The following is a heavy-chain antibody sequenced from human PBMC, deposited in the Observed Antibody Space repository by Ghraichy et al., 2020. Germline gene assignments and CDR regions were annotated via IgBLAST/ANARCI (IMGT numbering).Heavy chain of an antibody. V-gene: IGHV4-34*01. J-gene: IGHJ5*01. D-gene: IGHD3-10*01. CDR3: ARHPGRRQYFFDS. Sequence: SETLSLSCAVYNESFSRYFWSWIRQSPGKGLEWIGEVNHSGNTIYNPSLKTRVTILVDMSTNQFSLKLTSVTAADTAVYYCARHPGRRQYFFDSWGQGTLVTVSA. CDR1: NESFSRYF. CDR2: VNHSGNT.